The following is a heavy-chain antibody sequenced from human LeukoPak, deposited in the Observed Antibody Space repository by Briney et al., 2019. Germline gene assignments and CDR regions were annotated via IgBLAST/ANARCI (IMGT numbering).Heavy chain of an antibody. CDR1: GFTVSSNY. CDR3: AKMVTSGWPGNFYYYGMDV. D-gene: IGHD6-19*01. Sequence: GGSLRLSCAASGFTVSSNYMSWVRQAPGKGLEWVSVINSGGTTSYAASAKDGFIISRDSAKNSMDLQMTSLRPEDTAVYYCAKMVTSGWPGNFYYYGMDVWGQGTTVTVSS. CDR2: INSGGTT. J-gene: IGHJ6*02. V-gene: IGHV3-53*01.